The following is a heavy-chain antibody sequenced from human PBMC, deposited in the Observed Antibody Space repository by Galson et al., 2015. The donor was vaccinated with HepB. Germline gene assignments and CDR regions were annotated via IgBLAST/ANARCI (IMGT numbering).Heavy chain of an antibody. CDR3: ASNYYGSGVVGY. V-gene: IGHV3-48*02. D-gene: IGHD3-10*01. J-gene: IGHJ4*02. CDR1: GFTFSSYS. Sequence: SLRLSCAASGFTFSSYSMNWVRQAPGKGLEWLSYISSSSSTIYYADSVKGRFTISRDNAKNSLYLQMNSLRDEDTAVYYCASNYYGSGVVGYWGQGTLVTVSS. CDR2: ISSSSSTI.